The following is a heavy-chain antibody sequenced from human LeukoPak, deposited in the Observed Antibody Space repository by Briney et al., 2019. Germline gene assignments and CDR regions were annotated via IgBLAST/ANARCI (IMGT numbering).Heavy chain of an antibody. Sequence: PGGSLRVSCAAPGFSLSNYAITWVRQAPGKGMEWVSSFDGSTTERHYADSVKGRFTISRDNSENTLFLQMNSLRAEDTAIYYCAKPFSYGSDSSYQTFDYWGLGTLVTVSS. J-gene: IGHJ4*02. CDR2: FDGSTTER. CDR1: GFSLSNYA. V-gene: IGHV3-23*05. CDR3: AKPFSYGSDSSYQTFDY. D-gene: IGHD3-10*01.